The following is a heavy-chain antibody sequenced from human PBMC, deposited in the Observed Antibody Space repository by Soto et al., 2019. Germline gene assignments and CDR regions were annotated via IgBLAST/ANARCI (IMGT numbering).Heavy chain of an antibody. CDR3: AKEDYVWGSYRLKYYFDY. CDR1: GFTFSSYA. Sequence: GGSLRLSCAASGFTFSSYAMSWVRQAPGKGLEWVSAISGSGGSTYYADSVKGRFTISRDNSKNTLYLQMDSLRAEDTAVYYCAKEDYVWGSYRLKYYFDYWGQGTLVTVSS. J-gene: IGHJ4*02. D-gene: IGHD3-16*02. V-gene: IGHV3-23*01. CDR2: ISGSGGST.